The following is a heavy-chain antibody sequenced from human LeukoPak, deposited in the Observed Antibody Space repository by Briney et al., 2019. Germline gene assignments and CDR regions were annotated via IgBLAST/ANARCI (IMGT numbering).Heavy chain of an antibody. V-gene: IGHV4-39*01. CDR3: ARHVIIHWFDP. Sequence: PSETLSLTCAVYGGSFSGYYWGWIRQPPGKGLEWIGSISYSGSPYYNPSLKSRVTISVDTSKNQFSLKLSSVTAADTAVYYCARHVIIHWFDPWGQGTLVTVSS. CDR1: GGSFSGYY. J-gene: IGHJ5*02. CDR2: ISYSGSP. D-gene: IGHD3-3*01.